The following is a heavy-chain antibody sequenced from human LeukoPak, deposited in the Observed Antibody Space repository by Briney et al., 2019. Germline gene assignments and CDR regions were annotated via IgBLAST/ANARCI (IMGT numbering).Heavy chain of an antibody. V-gene: IGHV3-23*01. J-gene: IGHJ4*02. D-gene: IGHD1-14*01. CDR2: ISNSDGST. Sequence: GGSLRLSCSASGFIFSSYAMSWVRQAPGKGLEWVSTISNSDGSTYYADSVKGRFSISRDNAENTLYLQMNSLRADDTAVYYCAKATGYLLWGQGTLVTVSS. CDR1: GFIFSSYA. CDR3: AKATGYLL.